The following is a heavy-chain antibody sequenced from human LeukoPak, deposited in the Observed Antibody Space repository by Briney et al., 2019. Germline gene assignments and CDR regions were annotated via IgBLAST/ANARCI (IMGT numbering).Heavy chain of an antibody. CDR3: ARDHPPLWSGETDGMDV. J-gene: IGHJ6*02. CDR1: GYSISSGYY. Sequence: PSETLSLTCTVSGYSISSGYYWGWIRQPPEKRLEWIGSIYPSGSTFYNPSLKSRVTMSVDTSRNQFSLKLSSMTAADTAVYYCARDHPPLWSGETDGMDVWGQGTTVTVSS. D-gene: IGHD3-10*01. V-gene: IGHV4-38-2*02. CDR2: IYPSGST.